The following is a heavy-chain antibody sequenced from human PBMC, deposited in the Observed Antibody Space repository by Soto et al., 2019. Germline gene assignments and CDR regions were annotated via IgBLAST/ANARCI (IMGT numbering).Heavy chain of an antibody. V-gene: IGHV3-23*01. D-gene: IGHD6-13*01. CDR2: ISGSDAGT. J-gene: IGHJ4*02. CDR3: TKDPSTRSSCYFDF. CDR1: GSTFSSHA. Sequence: DVQLLESGGGLVQPGWSLRLSCEASGSTFSSHAMSLVRQSPGKGLEWVSAISGSDAGTFDADSVRGRFTISRDNSKNTLYLHMTSLRVEDTAIYYCTKDPSTRSSCYFDFWGQGSLVTVSS.